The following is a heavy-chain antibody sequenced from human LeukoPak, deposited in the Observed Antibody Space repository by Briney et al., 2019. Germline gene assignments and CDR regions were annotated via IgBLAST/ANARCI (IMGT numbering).Heavy chain of an antibody. CDR1: GFTVSNNY. J-gene: IGHJ3*02. D-gene: IGHD1-26*01. Sequence: GGSLRLSCAASGFTVSNNYMSWVRQAPGYGLAWVSVIYKVGNTFYADFVKGRFTIYRDNSKNTLYLQMNSLRAEDTALYYCARGLVVGGTGVWAFDIWGQGTMVTVSS. CDR3: ARGLVVGGTGVWAFDI. CDR2: IYKVGNT. V-gene: IGHV3-66*01.